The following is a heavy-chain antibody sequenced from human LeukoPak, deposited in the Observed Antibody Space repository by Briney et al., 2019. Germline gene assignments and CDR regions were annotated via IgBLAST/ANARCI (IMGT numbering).Heavy chain of an antibody. Sequence: PSETLSLTCTVSGGSISSYYWGWIRQPPGKGLEWIGSIYYSGSTYYNPSLKSRVTISVDTSKNQFSLKLSSVTAADTAVYYCARLTGVGVKIDYWGQGTLVTVSS. CDR3: ARLTGVGVKIDY. CDR2: IYYSGST. CDR1: GGSISSYY. J-gene: IGHJ4*02. D-gene: IGHD3-10*01. V-gene: IGHV4-39*01.